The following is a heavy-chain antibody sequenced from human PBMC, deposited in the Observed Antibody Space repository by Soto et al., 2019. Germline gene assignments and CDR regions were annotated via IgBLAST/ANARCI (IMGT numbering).Heavy chain of an antibody. V-gene: IGHV1-3*01. J-gene: IGHJ3*02. Sequence: QAHLVQSGTEVKKPGASVKVFCRASGFIFTNYAMHWVRQAPGQRLEWMGWINAGNGNTKYSQKFQGRVTITRDTSATTTYMELTNLRSEDTALYYCARDPQIGDAVHMFDMWGQGTRVTVSS. CDR3: ARDPQIGDAVHMFDM. CDR1: GFIFTNYA. D-gene: IGHD2-21*01. CDR2: INAGNGNT.